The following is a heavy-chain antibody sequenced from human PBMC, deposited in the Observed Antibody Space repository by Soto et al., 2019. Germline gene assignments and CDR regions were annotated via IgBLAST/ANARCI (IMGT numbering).Heavy chain of an antibody. V-gene: IGHV3-30-3*01. CDR1: GFTFSSYA. J-gene: IGHJ6*02. CDR3: ARDLLYYYDSSGRNGMDV. Sequence: GGSLRLSCAASGFTFSSYAMHWVRQAPGKGLEWVAVISYDGSNKYYADSVKGRFTISRDNSKNTLYLQMNSLRAEDTAVYYCARDLLYYYDSSGRNGMDVWGQGTTVTVSS. D-gene: IGHD3-22*01. CDR2: ISYDGSNK.